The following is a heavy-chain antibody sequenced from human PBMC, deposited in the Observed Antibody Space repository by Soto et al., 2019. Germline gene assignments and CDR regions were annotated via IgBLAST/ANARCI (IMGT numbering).Heavy chain of an antibody. J-gene: IGHJ3*01. CDR2: IYWDDDQ. Sequence: QITLKESGPTLVKPTQTLTLTCTFSGFSLSSDGVGVGWIRQPPGKALEWLALIYWDDDQRYSPSLKTRLTSTKATSKNQVVLTMTNMDPVDTATYYCAHAYGGTSWPNDAFDVWGQGTVVTVSS. V-gene: IGHV2-5*02. D-gene: IGHD2-2*01. CDR1: GFSLSSDGVG. CDR3: AHAYGGTSWPNDAFDV.